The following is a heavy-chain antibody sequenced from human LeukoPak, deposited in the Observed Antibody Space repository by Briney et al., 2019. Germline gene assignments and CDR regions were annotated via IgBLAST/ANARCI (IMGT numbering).Heavy chain of an antibody. CDR3: ARGIGYCNNGVCIDYYYYGMDV. J-gene: IGHJ6*02. CDR2: ISGSGRNT. D-gene: IGHD2-8*01. V-gene: IGHV3-23*01. CDR1: GFRFNSYA. Sequence: GGSLRLSCAASGFRFNSYAMEWVRQAPGKGLEWVSAISGSGRNTHYADSVKGRFTISRDNSRNTQFLQMNRLRAEDTAVYYCARGIGYCNNGVCIDYYYYGMDVWGQGTTVTVSS.